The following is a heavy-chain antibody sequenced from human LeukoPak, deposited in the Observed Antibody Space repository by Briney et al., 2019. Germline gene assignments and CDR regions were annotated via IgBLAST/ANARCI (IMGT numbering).Heavy chain of an antibody. D-gene: IGHD3-10*01. CDR2: VTWNSGSI. CDR1: GFTFDDYA. V-gene: IGHV3-9*01. CDR3: ARDSGAYHFDY. Sequence: GGSLRLSCAASGFTFDDYAMHWARQAPGKGLEWVSGVTWNSGSIDYADSVKGRFTISRDNAKNSLYLQMNSLRAEDTALYYCARDSGAYHFDYWGQGTLVTVSS. J-gene: IGHJ4*02.